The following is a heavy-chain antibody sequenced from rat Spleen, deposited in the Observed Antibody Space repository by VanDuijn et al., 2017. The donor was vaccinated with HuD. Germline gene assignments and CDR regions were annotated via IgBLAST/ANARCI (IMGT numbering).Heavy chain of an antibody. CDR3: SRHSHWGFYS. D-gene: IGHD5-1*01. V-gene: IGHV5-29*01. Sequence: EVQLVESDGGLVQPGRSQKLSCAASGFTFSDYYMAWVRQPPTKGLEWVATISHDGGNTYYRDSLKGRFPISRDNAKSTLYLQMDSLRSEDPATYSCSRHSHWGFYSWGQGVFFTVSS. CDR2: ISHDGGNT. J-gene: IGHJ2*01. CDR1: GFTFSDYY.